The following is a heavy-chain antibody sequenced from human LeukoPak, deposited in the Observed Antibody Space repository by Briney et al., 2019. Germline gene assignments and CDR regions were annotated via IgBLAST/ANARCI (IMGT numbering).Heavy chain of an antibody. V-gene: IGHV4-59*08. D-gene: IGHD2-2*01. CDR2: IYYSGST. CDR3: AKLTRSSTLRGSWFDP. J-gene: IGHJ5*02. Sequence: SETLSLTCTGSGGSISSYYWSWIRQPPGKGLEWIGYIYYSGSTNYNPSLKSRVTISVDTSKNQFSLKLSSVTAADTAVYYCAKLTRSSTLRGSWFDPWGQGTLVTVSS. CDR1: GGSISSYY.